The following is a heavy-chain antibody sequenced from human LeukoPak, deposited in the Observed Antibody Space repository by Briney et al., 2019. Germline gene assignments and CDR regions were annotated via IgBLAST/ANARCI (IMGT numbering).Heavy chain of an antibody. CDR2: ISAYNGNT. D-gene: IGHD3-9*01. V-gene: IGHV1-18*01. CDR1: GYTFTSYG. CDR3: ARERSPNYDILTGYYKHYYYGMDV. J-gene: IGHJ6*02. Sequence: GASVKVSCKASGYTFTSYGISWVRQAPGQGLEWMGWISAYNGNTNYAQKLQGRVTMTTDTSTSTAYMEPRSLRSDDTAVYYCARERSPNYDILTGYYKHYYYGMDVWGQGTTVTVSS.